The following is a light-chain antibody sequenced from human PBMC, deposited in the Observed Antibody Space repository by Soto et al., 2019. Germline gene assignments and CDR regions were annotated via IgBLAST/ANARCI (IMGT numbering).Light chain of an antibody. CDR2: GAS. CDR1: QSISSN. J-gene: IGKJ3*01. V-gene: IGKV3-15*01. CDR3: QQFHDWPMT. Sequence: EIVMTQSPATLSVSPGERATLSCTASQSISSNLAWYQQKPGQAPRLLISGASTRATGIPARFSGSGSGTDFTLTISSLQSEDFAVYYCQQFHDWPMTFGPGTKVDIK.